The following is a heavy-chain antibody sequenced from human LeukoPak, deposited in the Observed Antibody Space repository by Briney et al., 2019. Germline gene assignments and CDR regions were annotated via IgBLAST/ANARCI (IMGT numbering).Heavy chain of an antibody. D-gene: IGHD2-15*01. CDR2: IIPIFGTA. CDR1: GGTFSSYA. J-gene: IGHJ6*03. CDR3: ARDWWGNGCSGGSCYSDYYYYYMDV. V-gene: IGHV1-69*05. Sequence: SVKVSCMASGGTFSSYAISWVRQAPGQGLEWMGRIIPIFGTANYAQKFQGRVTITTDESTSTAYMELSSLRSEDTAVYYCARDWWGNGCSGGSCYSDYYYYYMDVWGKGTTVTVSS.